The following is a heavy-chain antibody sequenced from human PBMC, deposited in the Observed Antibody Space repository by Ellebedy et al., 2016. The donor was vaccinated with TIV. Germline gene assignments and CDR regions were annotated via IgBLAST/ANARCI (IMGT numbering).Heavy chain of an antibody. CDR2: IFSGGST. CDR1: GFTFSTYA. CDR3: ARGRGGVN. V-gene: IGHV3-53*01. D-gene: IGHD2-8*01. J-gene: IGHJ4*02. Sequence: GESLKISCAASGFTFSTYAMSWVRQAPGKGLEWVSVIFSGGSTYYSDSVRGRFTISRDNSKNTLYLQMNSLRAEDTAIYYCARGRGGVNWGQGTLVTVSS.